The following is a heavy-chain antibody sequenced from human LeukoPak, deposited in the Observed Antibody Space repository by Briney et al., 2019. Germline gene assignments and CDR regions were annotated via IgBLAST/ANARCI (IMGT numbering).Heavy chain of an antibody. V-gene: IGHV4-34*01. Sequence: PSETLSLTCAVYGGSFSGYYRSWIRQPPGKGLEWIGEINHSGSTNYNPSLKSRVTISVDTSKNQFSLKLSSVTAADTAVYYCARTAEIVVSDWFDPWGQGTLVTVSS. D-gene: IGHD3-22*01. J-gene: IGHJ5*02. CDR2: INHSGST. CDR1: GGSFSGYY. CDR3: ARTAEIVVSDWFDP.